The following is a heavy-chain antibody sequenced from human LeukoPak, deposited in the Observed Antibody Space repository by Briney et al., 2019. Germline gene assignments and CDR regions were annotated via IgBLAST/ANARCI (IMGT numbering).Heavy chain of an antibody. CDR1: GYTFTSYG. CDR2: ISAYNGNT. V-gene: IGHV1-18*01. J-gene: IGHJ6*02. CDR3: ARSTFYSGTRRSYYYGMDV. Sequence: GASVKVSCKASGYTFTSYGISWVRQAPGQGLEWMGWISAYNGNTNYAQKLQGRVTMTTDTSTSTAYMELRSLRSDDTAVYYCARSTFYSGTRRSYYYGMDVWGQGTTVTVSS. D-gene: IGHD1-26*01.